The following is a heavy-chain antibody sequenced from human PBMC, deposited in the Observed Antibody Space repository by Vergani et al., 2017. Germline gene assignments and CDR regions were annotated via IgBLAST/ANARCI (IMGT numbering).Heavy chain of an antibody. V-gene: IGHV3-11*01. Sequence: QVQLVESGGGLVKPGGSLRLSCAASGFTFSDYYMSWIRQAPGKGLEWVSYISSSGSTIYYADSVKGRFTISRDNAKNSLYLQMNSLRAEDTAVYYCARDTGSRLVVVAATHRVDDAFDIWGQGTTVTVSS. D-gene: IGHD2-15*01. CDR2: ISSSGSTI. J-gene: IGHJ3*02. CDR3: ARDTGSRLVVVAATHRVDDAFDI. CDR1: GFTFSDYY.